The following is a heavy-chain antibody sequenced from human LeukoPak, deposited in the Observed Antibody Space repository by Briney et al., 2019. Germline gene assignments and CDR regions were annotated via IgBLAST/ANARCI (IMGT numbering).Heavy chain of an antibody. D-gene: IGHD2-8*01. CDR3: ARDHSEDCTNGVCYSFDY. J-gene: IGHJ4*02. V-gene: IGHV7-4-1*02. Sequence: ASVKVSCKASGYTFTSYAMNWVRQAPGQGLEWMGWINTNTGNPTYAQGFTGRFVFSLDTSVSTAYLQISSLKAEDTAVYYCARDHSEDCTNGVCYSFDYWGQGTLVTVSS. CDR1: GYTFTSYA. CDR2: INTNTGNP.